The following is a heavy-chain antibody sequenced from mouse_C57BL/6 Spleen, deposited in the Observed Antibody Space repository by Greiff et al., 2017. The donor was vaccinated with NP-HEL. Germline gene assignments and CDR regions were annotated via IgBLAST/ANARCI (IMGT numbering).Heavy chain of an antibody. Sequence: QVHVKQSGAELVRPGASVKLSCKASGYTFTDYYINWVKQRPGQGLEWIARIYPGSGNTYYNEKFKGKATLTAEKSSSTAYMQLSSLTSEDSAVYFCARSGGITTEFDYWGQGTTLTVSS. J-gene: IGHJ2*01. CDR1: GYTFTDYY. D-gene: IGHD1-1*01. V-gene: IGHV1-76*01. CDR3: ARSGGITTEFDY. CDR2: IYPGSGNT.